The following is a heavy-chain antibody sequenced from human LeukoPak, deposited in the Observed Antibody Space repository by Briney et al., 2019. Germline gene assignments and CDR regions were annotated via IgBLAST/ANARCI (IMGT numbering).Heavy chain of an antibody. CDR3: ARGGYQGWFDP. V-gene: IGHV4-34*01. CDR1: GGSFSGYY. CDR2: INHSGST. Sequence: SETLSLTCAVYGGSFSGYYWSWIRQPPGKGLEWIGEINHSGSTNYNPSLKSRVTISVDTSKNQFSLKLSSGTAADTAVYYCARGGYQGWFDPWGQGTLVTVSS. D-gene: IGHD5-18*01. J-gene: IGHJ5*02.